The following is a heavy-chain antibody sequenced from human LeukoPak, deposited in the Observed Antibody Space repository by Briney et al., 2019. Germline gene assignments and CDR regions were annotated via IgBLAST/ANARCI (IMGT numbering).Heavy chain of an antibody. V-gene: IGHV4-30-4*01. CDR2: IYYSGST. D-gene: IGHD3-10*01. J-gene: IGHJ4*02. Sequence: SQTLSLTCTVSGGSISSGDYYWSWIRQPPGKGLEWIGYIYYSGSTYYNPSLKSRVTTSVDTSKNQFSLKLSSVTAADTAVYYCARAYPQVMVRGVLPWNFDYWGQGTLVTVSS. CDR1: GGSISSGDYY. CDR3: ARAYPQVMVRGVLPWNFDY.